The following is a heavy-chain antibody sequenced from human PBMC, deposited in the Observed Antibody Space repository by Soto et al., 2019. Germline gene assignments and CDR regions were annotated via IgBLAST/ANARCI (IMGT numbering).Heavy chain of an antibody. D-gene: IGHD3-10*01. J-gene: IGHJ4*02. CDR3: ARDSVYYGSGSYYNVFDY. Sequence: PSETLSLTCTVSGGSISSYYWSWIRQPPGKGLEWIGYIYYSGSTNYNPSLKSRVTISVDTSKNQFSLKLSSVTAADTAVYYCARDSVYYGSGSYYNVFDYWGQGTLVTVSS. CDR2: IYYSGST. V-gene: IGHV4-59*01. CDR1: GGSISSYY.